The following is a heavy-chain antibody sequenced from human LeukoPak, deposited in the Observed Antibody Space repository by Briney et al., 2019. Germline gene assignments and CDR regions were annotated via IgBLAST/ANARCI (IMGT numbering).Heavy chain of an antibody. Sequence: SETLSLTCAVPGYSISSGYYWGWIRQPPGRGLEWIGSIYHSGSTYYNPSLKSRATISVDTSKNQFALKLSSVTAADTAVYYCARDDGYNFWYFDYWGQGTLVTVSS. J-gene: IGHJ4*02. CDR3: ARDDGYNFWYFDY. CDR2: IYHSGST. V-gene: IGHV4-38-2*02. D-gene: IGHD5-24*01. CDR1: GYSISSGYY.